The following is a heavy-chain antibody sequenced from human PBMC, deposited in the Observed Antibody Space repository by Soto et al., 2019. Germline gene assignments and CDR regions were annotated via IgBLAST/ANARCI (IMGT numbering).Heavy chain of an antibody. CDR3: ARDQSGPISEYSSSSGGMDV. CDR1: GFTFSSYG. Sequence: PGGSLRLSCAASGFTFSSYGMHWVRQAPGKGLEWVAVIWYDGSNKYYADSVKGRFTISRDNSKNTLYLQMNSLRAEDTAVYYCARDQSGPISEYSSSSGGMDVWGQGTTVTVSS. CDR2: IWYDGSNK. J-gene: IGHJ6*02. D-gene: IGHD6-6*01. V-gene: IGHV3-33*01.